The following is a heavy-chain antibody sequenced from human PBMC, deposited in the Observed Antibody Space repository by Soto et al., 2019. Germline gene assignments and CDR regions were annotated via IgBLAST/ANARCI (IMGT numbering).Heavy chain of an antibody. J-gene: IGHJ6*03. CDR1: GFTFGDYA. CDR2: IRSKAYGGTT. Sequence: GGSLRLSCTASGFTFGDYAMSWFRQAPGKGLEWVGFIRSKAYGGTTEYAASVKGRFTISRDDSKSIAYLQMNSLKTEDTAVYYCTRDLRRAVVPGYHYYMDGWGKGTTVTVAS. CDR3: TRDLRRAVVPGYHYYMDG. D-gene: IGHD3-10*01. V-gene: IGHV3-49*03.